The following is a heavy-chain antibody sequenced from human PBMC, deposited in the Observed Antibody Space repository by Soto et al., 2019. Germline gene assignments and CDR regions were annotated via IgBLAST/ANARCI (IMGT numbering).Heavy chain of an antibody. CDR2: IYPGDSDT. J-gene: IGHJ5*02. CDR1: GYSFTSYW. V-gene: IGHV5-51*01. D-gene: IGHD6-13*01. CDR3: ASTSIAAAGKDYNWFDP. Sequence: PGESLKISCKGSGYSFTSYWIGWVRQMPGKGLEWMGIIYPGDSDTRYSPSSQGQVTISADKSISTAYLQWSSLKASDTAMYYCASTSIAAAGKDYNWFDPWGQGTLVTVSS.